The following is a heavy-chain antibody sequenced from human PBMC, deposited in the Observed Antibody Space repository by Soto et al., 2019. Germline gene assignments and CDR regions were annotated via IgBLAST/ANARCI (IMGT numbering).Heavy chain of an antibody. CDR2: ISYDGSNK. CDR3: ATTVAGTMLASFDY. V-gene: IGHV3-30*03. Sequence: QVQLVESGGGVVQPGRSLRLSCAASGFTFSSYGMHWVRQAPGKGLEWVAVISYDGSNKYYADSVKGRLTISRDNSKNTLYLQMNSLRAEETAVYYCATTVAGTMLASFDYWGQGTLVTVSS. J-gene: IGHJ4*02. D-gene: IGHD6-19*01. CDR1: GFTFSSYG.